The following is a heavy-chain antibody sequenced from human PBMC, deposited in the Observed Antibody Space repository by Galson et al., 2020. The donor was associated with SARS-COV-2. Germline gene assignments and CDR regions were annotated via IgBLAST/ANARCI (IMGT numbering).Heavy chain of an antibody. J-gene: IGHJ2*01. D-gene: IGHD2-15*01. V-gene: IGHV3-23*01. CDR3: AKIPRGYWFFDV. CDR2: ITTSGANI. CDR1: GFTFSDYH. Sequence: GGSLRLSCAPSGFTFSDYHMSWLRQAPGKGLEWVSSITTSGANIDYADSVKGRFTISRDTSKTILYLEMNSLRAEDTALYYCAKIPRGYWFFDVWGRGTPVTVSS.